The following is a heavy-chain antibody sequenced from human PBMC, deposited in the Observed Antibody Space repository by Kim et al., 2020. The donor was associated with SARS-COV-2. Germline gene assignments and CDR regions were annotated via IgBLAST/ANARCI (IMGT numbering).Heavy chain of an antibody. V-gene: IGHV3-9*01. CDR1: GFTFDDYA. J-gene: IGHJ6*02. Sequence: GGSLRLSCAASGFTFDDYAMHWVRQAPGKGLEWVSGISWNSGSIGYADSVKGRFTISRDNAKNSLYLQMNSLRAEDTALYYCAKGLAAAGPAPYYYYGMDVWGQGTTVTVSS. CDR3: AKGLAAAGPAPYYYYGMDV. D-gene: IGHD6-13*01. CDR2: ISWNSGSI.